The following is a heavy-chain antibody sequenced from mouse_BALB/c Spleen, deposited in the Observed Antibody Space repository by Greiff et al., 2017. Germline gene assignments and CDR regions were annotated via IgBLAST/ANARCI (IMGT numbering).Heavy chain of an antibody. CDR1: GFTFSDYY. V-gene: IGHV5-4*02. Sequence: EVMLVESGGGLVKPGGSLKLSCAASGFTFSDYYMYWVRQTPEKRLEWVATISDGGSYTYYPDSVKGRFTISRDNAKNNLYLQMSSLKSEDTAMYYCARDHDYYPVAWFAYWGQGTLVTVSA. CDR3: ARDHDYYPVAWFAY. CDR2: ISDGGSYT. J-gene: IGHJ3*01. D-gene: IGHD1-1*01.